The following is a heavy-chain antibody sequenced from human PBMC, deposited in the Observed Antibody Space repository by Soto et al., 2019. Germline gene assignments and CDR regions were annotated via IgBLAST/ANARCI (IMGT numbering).Heavy chain of an antibody. V-gene: IGHV4-59*08. CDR2: IYYSGST. J-gene: IGHJ4*02. CDR1: VGSISSYY. CDR3: ARHYSLYRSGYCFWV. Sequence: QVQLQESGPGLVKPSETLSLTCTVSVGSISSYYWSWIRQPPGKGLEWIGYIYYSGSTNYNPSLNCRVTISLDTSKNQFSLNLSSVTAADTAVYYCARHYSLYRSGYCFWVWGQGTLVTVSS. D-gene: IGHD3-22*01.